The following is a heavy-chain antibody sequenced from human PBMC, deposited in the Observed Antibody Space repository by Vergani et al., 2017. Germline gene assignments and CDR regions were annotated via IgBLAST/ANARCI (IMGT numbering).Heavy chain of an antibody. Sequence: EVQLVQSGAEVQTPGVSLRLSCKLSGYSFTSYWISWVRQLPGKGLEWMGRIDPSDSYTNYSPSFQGHVTIAADKSSSTAYLQWSSLKASDTAMYDCARHGYGDYARDAFDIWGQGTMVTVSS. D-gene: IGHD4-17*01. V-gene: IGHV5-10-1*03. J-gene: IGHJ3*02. CDR2: IDPSDSYT. CDR1: GYSFTSYW. CDR3: ARHGYGDYARDAFDI.